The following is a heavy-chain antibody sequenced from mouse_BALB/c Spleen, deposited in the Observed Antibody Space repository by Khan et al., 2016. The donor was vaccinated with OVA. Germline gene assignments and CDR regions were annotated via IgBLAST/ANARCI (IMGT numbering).Heavy chain of an antibody. V-gene: IGHV5-6*01. CDR2: INSDGSYT. Sequence: EVQLVESGPDLVKPGQSLKLSCAASGFTFTSYGMSWVRQTPDKRMEWVASINSDGSYTYYPDSVKGRFTISRDNAKNTLYLQMNSLKSEDTAVYSCSSHLTGSFAYWGQGTLVTVSA. J-gene: IGHJ3*01. CDR1: GFTFTSYG. CDR3: SSHLTGSFAY.